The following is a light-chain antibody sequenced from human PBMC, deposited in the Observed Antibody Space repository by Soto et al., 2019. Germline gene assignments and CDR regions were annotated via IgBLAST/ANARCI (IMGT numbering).Light chain of an antibody. CDR3: HQYNDGPGGT. J-gene: IGKJ1*01. Sequence: DIVMTQSPATLSVSPGERATLSCRASQSVSTNLAWYQQKPGQAPRLLILGATTRATGIPVRFSGSGSGRQFTLIINSLQSEDLAVYHWHQYNDGPGGTFGQGTKVEFK. V-gene: IGKV3-15*01. CDR2: GAT. CDR1: QSVSTN.